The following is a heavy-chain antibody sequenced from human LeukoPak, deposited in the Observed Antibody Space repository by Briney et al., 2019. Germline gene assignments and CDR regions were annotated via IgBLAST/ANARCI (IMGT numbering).Heavy chain of an antibody. D-gene: IGHD3-16*01. CDR1: GFPFSSYD. V-gene: IGHV3-48*03. CDR2: ISSSSTII. Sequence: PGGPLTLSCAPSGFPFSSYDLYWVRRAPGRGLEWISYISSSSTIIKYADSVRGRFTISRDDARESLYLQMSSLRADDTAIYYCGASRQYVGAFDIWGQGTLVTVSS. CDR3: GASRQYVGAFDI. J-gene: IGHJ3*02.